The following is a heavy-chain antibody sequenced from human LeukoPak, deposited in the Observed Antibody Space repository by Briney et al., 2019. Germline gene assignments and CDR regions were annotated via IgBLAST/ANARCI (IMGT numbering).Heavy chain of an antibody. V-gene: IGHV3-11*06. D-gene: IGHD3-9*01. CDR3: ARSGYDILTGYYNY. J-gene: IGHJ4*02. CDR1: GFTFSDYY. CDR2: ISSSSSYT. Sequence: GGSLRLSCAASGFTFSDYYMSWVRQAPGRGLEWVSYISSSSSYTNYADSVKGRFTISRDNAKNSLYLQMNSLRAEDTAVYYCARSGYDILTGYYNYWGQGTLVTVSS.